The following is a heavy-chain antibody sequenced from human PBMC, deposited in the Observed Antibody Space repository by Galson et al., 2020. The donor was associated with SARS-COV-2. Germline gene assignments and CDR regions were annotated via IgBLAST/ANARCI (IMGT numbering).Heavy chain of an antibody. J-gene: IGHJ4*02. CDR2: IWFDGSTR. D-gene: IGHD6-13*01. Sequence: GGSLRLSCAASGFTFRSYGMHWVRQAPGKGLEWVAVIWFDGSTRYYADSVKGRFTISRDNSKNTLYVQVDNLGAEDTAVYYCAREAEGTAAGNSLDYWGRGTLVTVSS. CDR1: GFTFRSYG. V-gene: IGHV3-33*01. CDR3: AREAEGTAAGNSLDY.